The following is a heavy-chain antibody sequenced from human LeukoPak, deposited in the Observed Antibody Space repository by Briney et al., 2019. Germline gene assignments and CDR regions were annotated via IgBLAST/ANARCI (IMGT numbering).Heavy chain of an antibody. J-gene: IGHJ4*02. CDR1: GFTFSSYS. V-gene: IGHV3-48*04. Sequence: GGSLRLSCAASGFTFSSYSMNWVRQAPGKRLEWVSYISSSSSTIYYEDSVKGRFTISRDNAKNSLYLQMNSLRAEDTAVYYCARGDLYSSSPVNDYWGQGTLVTVSS. D-gene: IGHD6-6*01. CDR2: ISSSSSTI. CDR3: ARGDLYSSSPVNDY.